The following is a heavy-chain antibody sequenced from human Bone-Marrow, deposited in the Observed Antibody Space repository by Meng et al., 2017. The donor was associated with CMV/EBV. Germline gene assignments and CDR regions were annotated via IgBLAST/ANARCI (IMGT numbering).Heavy chain of an antibody. J-gene: IGHJ6*01. CDR1: GFTFSSYS. CDR3: AREGYDFWSGYPTLYYYGMDV. V-gene: IGHV3-21*01. D-gene: IGHD3-3*01. Sequence: SCKASGFTFSSYSMNWVRQAPGKGLEWVSSISSSSSYIYYADSVKGRFTISRDNAKNSLYLQINSLRAEDTAVYYCAREGYDFWSGYPTLYYYGMDVWGQGTTVTVSS. CDR2: ISSSSSYI.